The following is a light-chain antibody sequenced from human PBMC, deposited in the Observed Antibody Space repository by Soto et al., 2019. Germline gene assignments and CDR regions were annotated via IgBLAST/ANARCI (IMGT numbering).Light chain of an antibody. CDR3: QQYYSTPPT. V-gene: IGKV2-28*01. J-gene: IGKJ1*01. Sequence: DIVMTQSPLSVPVTPGEPASISCRSSQILLHSNGYNCLDWYLQKPGQSPQLLIYLGSNRASGVPERFSGSGSGTDFTLTISSLQAEDVAVYYCQQYYSTPPTFGQGTKVDI. CDR1: QILLHSNGYNC. CDR2: LGS.